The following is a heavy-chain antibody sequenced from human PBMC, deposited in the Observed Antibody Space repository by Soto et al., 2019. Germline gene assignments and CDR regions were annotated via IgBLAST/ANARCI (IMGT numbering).Heavy chain of an antibody. V-gene: IGHV3-30*18. CDR2: ISYDGSNK. J-gene: IGHJ4*02. CDR3: AKVGEHYDSSGYSGSGFDY. CDR1: GFTFSSYG. Sequence: QVQLVESGGGVVQPGRSLRLSCAASGFTFSSYGMHWVRQAPGKGLEWVAVISYDGSNKYYADSVKGRFTISRDNSKNTMYLKMNSLRAEDTAVYYCAKVGEHYDSSGYSGSGFDYWGQGTLVTVSS. D-gene: IGHD3-22*01.